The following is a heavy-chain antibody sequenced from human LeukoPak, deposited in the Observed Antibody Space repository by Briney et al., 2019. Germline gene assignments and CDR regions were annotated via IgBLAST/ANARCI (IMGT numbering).Heavy chain of an antibody. Sequence: PGGSLRLSCAASGFTFSSYWMSWVRQAPGKGLEWVAIIKQDGSENHSVDSVKGRFTISRDNAKNSLFLRMNSLRAEDTAVYYCARVRCSSNSCFPDYWGQGTLVTVSS. CDR2: IKQDGSEN. CDR1: GFTFSSYW. D-gene: IGHD2-2*01. CDR3: ARVRCSSNSCFPDY. J-gene: IGHJ4*02. V-gene: IGHV3-7*01.